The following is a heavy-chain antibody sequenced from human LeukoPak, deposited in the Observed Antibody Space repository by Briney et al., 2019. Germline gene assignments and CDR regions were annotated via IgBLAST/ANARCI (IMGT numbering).Heavy chain of an antibody. Sequence: PSETLSLTCTVSGGSISSYYWSWIRQPPGKGLEWIGYIYYSGTTYYNPSLKSRVTISLDTSKNKFSLNLTSVNVADTAVYYCARAGGYSSYASNWGQGALVTVSS. CDR1: GGSISSYY. CDR2: IYYSGTT. V-gene: IGHV4-59*01. D-gene: IGHD5-12*01. J-gene: IGHJ4*02. CDR3: ARAGGYSSYASN.